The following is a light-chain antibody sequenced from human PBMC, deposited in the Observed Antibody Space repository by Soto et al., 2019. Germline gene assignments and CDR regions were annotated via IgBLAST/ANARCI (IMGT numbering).Light chain of an antibody. Sequence: EIVMTQSPATLSVSPGERVTLSCRASQSISNKLAWYQQNPGQAPRLLISGASSRATGIPARFSGSGSGTEFTLTISSLQSEDFAVYYCQQYYNWPPEYTFGQGTKLEIK. J-gene: IGKJ2*01. CDR3: QQYYNWPPEYT. CDR1: QSISNK. CDR2: GAS. V-gene: IGKV3-15*01.